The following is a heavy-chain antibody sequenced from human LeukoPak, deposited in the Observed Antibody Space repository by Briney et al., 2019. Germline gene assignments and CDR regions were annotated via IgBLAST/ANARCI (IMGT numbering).Heavy chain of an antibody. CDR2: FDPEDGET. CDR1: GYTLTELS. J-gene: IGHJ4*02. Sequence: GASVKLSCTVSGYTLTELSMHWVRHPPGKGREWMGGFDPEDGETIYAQKFQGRVTMTEDTSTDTAYMELSSLRSEDTAVYYCATLPVFIVGATPYYFDYWGQGTLVTVSS. D-gene: IGHD1-26*01. V-gene: IGHV1-24*01. CDR3: ATLPVFIVGATPYYFDY.